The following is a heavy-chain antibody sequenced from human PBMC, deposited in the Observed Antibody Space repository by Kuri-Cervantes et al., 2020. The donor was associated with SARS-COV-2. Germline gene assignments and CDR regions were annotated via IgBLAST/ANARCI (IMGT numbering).Heavy chain of an antibody. Sequence: ASVKVSCKASGYTFTSYDINWVRQATGQGLEWMGWMNPNSGNTGYAQKFQGRVTMTRNTSISTAYMELSSLRSEDTAVYYCARGLRGNTPGKIAARPIYYFDYWGQGTLVTGSS. CDR1: GYTFTSYD. CDR2: MNPNSGNT. CDR3: ARGLRGNTPGKIAARPIYYFDY. D-gene: IGHD6-6*01. J-gene: IGHJ4*02. V-gene: IGHV1-8*01.